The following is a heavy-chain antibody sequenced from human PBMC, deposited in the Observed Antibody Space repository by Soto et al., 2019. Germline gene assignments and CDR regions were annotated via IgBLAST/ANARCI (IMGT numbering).Heavy chain of an antibody. CDR1: GFTFSSYG. CDR2: IWYDGSNK. Sequence: GGSLRLSCAASGFTFSSYGMHWVRQAPGKGLEWVAVIWYDGSNKYYADSVKGRFTISRDNSKNTLYLQMNSLRAEDTAVYYCARDVLAVAGTTYYGMDVWGQGTTVTVSS. V-gene: IGHV3-33*01. D-gene: IGHD6-19*01. CDR3: ARDVLAVAGTTYYGMDV. J-gene: IGHJ6*02.